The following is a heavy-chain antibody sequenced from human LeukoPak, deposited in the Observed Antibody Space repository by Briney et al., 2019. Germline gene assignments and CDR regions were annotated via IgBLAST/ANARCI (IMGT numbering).Heavy chain of an antibody. CDR1: GLTFSGYD. D-gene: IGHD1-26*01. J-gene: IGHJ4*02. CDR2: ISGSGDRT. CDR3: AKPSSGNYPPTGY. Sequence: GGSLRLSCAASGLTFSGYDMHWVRQAPGRGLEWVSAISGSGDRTHYADSVKGRFTISRDNSKNTLYLQINSLRAEDTAVYYCAKPSSGNYPPTGYWGQGTLVTVSS. V-gene: IGHV3-23*01.